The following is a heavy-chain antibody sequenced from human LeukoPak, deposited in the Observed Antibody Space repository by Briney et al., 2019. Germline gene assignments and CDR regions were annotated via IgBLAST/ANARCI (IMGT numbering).Heavy chain of an antibody. D-gene: IGHD3-22*01. CDR3: VKEGYYDNSGYPPHFDY. V-gene: IGHV3-64D*09. J-gene: IGHJ4*02. CDR2: ISSNGGST. Sequence: GGSLRLSCSASGFTFSSYAMHWVRKAPGKGLEYVSAISSNGGSTYYADSVKGRFTISRDNSKNTLYLQMSSLRAEDTAVYYCVKEGYYDNSGYPPHFDYWGQGTLVTVSS. CDR1: GFTFSSYA.